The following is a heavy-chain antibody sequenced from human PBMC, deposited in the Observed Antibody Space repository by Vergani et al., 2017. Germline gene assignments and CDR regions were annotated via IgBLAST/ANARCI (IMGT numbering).Heavy chain of an antibody. V-gene: IGHV5-51*03. CDR3: ARLGGYCSSTSCPPHMDV. J-gene: IGHJ6*03. CDR2: IYPGDSDT. Sequence: EVQLVQSGAEVKKPGESLKISCKGSGYSFTSYWIGWVRQMPGKGLEWMGIIYPGDSDTRYSPSFQGQVTISADESISTAYLQWSSLKASDTAMYYCARLGGYCSSTSCPPHMDVWGKGTTVTVSS. CDR1: GYSFTSYW. D-gene: IGHD2-2*01.